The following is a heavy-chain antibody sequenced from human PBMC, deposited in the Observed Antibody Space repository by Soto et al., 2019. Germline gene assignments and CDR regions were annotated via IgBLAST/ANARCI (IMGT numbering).Heavy chain of an antibody. CDR2: ISSNSGSM. CDR3: TKDNGGYYDSSGNFEY. CDR1: GFTYDDYA. D-gene: IGHD3-22*01. V-gene: IGHV3-9*01. Sequence: PGGSLRLSCAAAGFTYDDYAIHWGRQPPGKGLEWVSGISSNSGSMGYGDSVRGRFTISRDNAKNSLYLQMNSLRPEDTAFYYCTKDNGGYYDSSGNFEYWGQGTLVTVSS. J-gene: IGHJ4*02.